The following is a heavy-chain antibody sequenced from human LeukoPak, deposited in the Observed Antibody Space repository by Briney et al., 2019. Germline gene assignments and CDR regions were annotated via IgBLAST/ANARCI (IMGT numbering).Heavy chain of an antibody. CDR2: IYYSGST. J-gene: IGHJ3*02. CDR1: GGSISSYY. Sequence: SETLSLTCTVSGGSISSYYWSWIRQPPGKGLEWIGYIYYSGSTNYNPSLKSRVTISVDTSKNHFSLKLSSVTAADTAVYYCARVGEKRITMSRVWDGAFDIWGQGTMVTVSS. CDR3: ARVGEKRITMSRVWDGAFDI. D-gene: IGHD3-22*01. V-gene: IGHV4-59*01.